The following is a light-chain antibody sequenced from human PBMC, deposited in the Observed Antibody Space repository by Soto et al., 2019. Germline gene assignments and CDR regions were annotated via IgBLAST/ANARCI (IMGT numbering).Light chain of an antibody. CDR1: SSDVGAYNY. Sequence: QSVLTQPPSASGSPGQSVTISCTGTSSDVGAYNYVSWYQQLPGKAPKLIIYEVSKRPSGVPDRFSGSKSCNAASLTVSGLQAEDEADYYSTSYAGTYSFFYVFRPGTNVTVL. V-gene: IGLV2-8*01. CDR3: TSYAGTYSFFYV. CDR2: EVS. J-gene: IGLJ1*01.